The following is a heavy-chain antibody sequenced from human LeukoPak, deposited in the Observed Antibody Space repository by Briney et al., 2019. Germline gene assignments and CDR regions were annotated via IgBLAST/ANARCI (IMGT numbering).Heavy chain of an antibody. D-gene: IGHD3-16*02. Sequence: GGSLRLSCAASGFTFSSYSMNWVRQAPGKGLEWVSSISSSSSYIYYADSVKGRFTISRDNAKNSLYLQMNSLRAEDTAVYYCARGGRGYDYVWGSYRYGFDYWGQGTLVTVSS. CDR2: ISSSSSYI. CDR1: GFTFSSYS. J-gene: IGHJ4*02. V-gene: IGHV3-21*01. CDR3: ARGGRGYDYVWGSYRYGFDY.